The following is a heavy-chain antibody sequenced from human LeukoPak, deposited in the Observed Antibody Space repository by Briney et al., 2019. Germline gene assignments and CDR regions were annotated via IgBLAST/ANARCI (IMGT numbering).Heavy chain of an antibody. V-gene: IGHV1-2*02. CDR1: GYTFTGYC. D-gene: IGHD3-22*01. CDR3: ARDNPVIAMVNTMIVVVITPKYAFDI. Sequence: ASVTVSCKASGYTFTGYCMHWVRQAPGQGLEWMGWINPNSGGTNYAQNFQGRVTMTRDTSINTAYMELSRLRSDDTAVYYCARDNPVIAMVNTMIVVVITPKYAFDIWGQGKIDPVSS. J-gene: IGHJ3*02. CDR2: INPNSGGT.